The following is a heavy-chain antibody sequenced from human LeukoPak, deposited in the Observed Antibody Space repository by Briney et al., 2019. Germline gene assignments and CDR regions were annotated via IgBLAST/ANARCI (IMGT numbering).Heavy chain of an antibody. Sequence: GGSLRLSCAASGFTFRSYEMNWVRQAPGKGLEWVSYISSSGSTIYYADSVKGRFTISRDNAKNSLYLQMNSLRAEDTAVYYCARDPGGAFDYWGQGTLVTVSS. J-gene: IGHJ4*02. D-gene: IGHD3-16*01. CDR2: ISSSGSTI. CDR3: ARDPGGAFDY. CDR1: GFTFRSYE. V-gene: IGHV3-48*03.